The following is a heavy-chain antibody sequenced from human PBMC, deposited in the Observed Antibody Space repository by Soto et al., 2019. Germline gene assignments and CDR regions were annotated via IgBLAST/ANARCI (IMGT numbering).Heavy chain of an antibody. V-gene: IGHV1-3*01. CDR1: GYTFTSYA. CDR3: ARGVEVRGIPFLGWFDP. J-gene: IGHJ5*02. CDR2: INAGNGNT. Sequence: ASVKVSCKASGYTFTSYAIHWVRQAPGQRLEWMGWINAGNGNTKYSQKFQDRVTITRDTSASTAYMELSSLRSEDTAVYFCARGVEVRGIPFLGWFDPWGQGTLVTVSS. D-gene: IGHD3-10*01.